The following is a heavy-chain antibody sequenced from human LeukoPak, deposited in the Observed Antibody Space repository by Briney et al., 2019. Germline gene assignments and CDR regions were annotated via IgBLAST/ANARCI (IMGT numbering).Heavy chain of an antibody. CDR2: IIPIFGTA. CDR1: GYTFTAYY. Sequence: ASLKVSCKASGYTFTAYYMHWVRQAPGQGLEWMGGIIPIFGTANYAQKFQGRVTITADKSTSTAYMELSSLRSEDTAVYYCASNTKVYYYGSGSYYNLTYYYYYMDVWGKGTTVTVSS. V-gene: IGHV1-69*06. J-gene: IGHJ6*03. CDR3: ASNTKVYYYGSGSYYNLTYYYYYMDV. D-gene: IGHD3-10*01.